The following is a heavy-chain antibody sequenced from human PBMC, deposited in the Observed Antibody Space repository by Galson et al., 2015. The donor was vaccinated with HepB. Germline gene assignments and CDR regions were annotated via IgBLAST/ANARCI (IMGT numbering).Heavy chain of an antibody. J-gene: IGHJ6*03. D-gene: IGHD2-2*01. CDR3: ARSPSRDIVVVPAAIPHYYYYYMDV. Sequence: SLRLSCAASGFTFSSYSMNWVRQAPGKGLEWVSSISSSSSYIYYADSVKGRFTISRDNAKNSLYLQMNSLRAEDTAVYYCARSPSRDIVVVPAAIPHYYYYYMDVWGQGTTVTVSS. CDR2: ISSSSSYI. V-gene: IGHV3-21*01. CDR1: GFTFSSYS.